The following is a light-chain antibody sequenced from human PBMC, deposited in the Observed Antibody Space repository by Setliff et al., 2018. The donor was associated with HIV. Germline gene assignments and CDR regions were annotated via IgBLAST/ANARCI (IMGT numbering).Light chain of an antibody. CDR3: SSYAGSSFYV. V-gene: IGLV2-8*01. J-gene: IGLJ1*01. CDR2: DVS. Sequence: QSALTQPPSASGSPGQSVTISCTGTNSDVGGYNFVSWYQHHPGNAPKLMIYDVSKRPSGVPDRFSGSKSGNTASLTVSGLQAEDEADYYCSSYAGSSFYVSGTGTKGTV. CDR1: NSDVGGYNF.